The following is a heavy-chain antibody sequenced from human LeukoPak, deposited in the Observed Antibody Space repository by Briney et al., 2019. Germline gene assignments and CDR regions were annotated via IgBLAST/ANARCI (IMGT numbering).Heavy chain of an antibody. CDR2: IYYSVST. CDR3: ARRGDY. J-gene: IGHJ4*02. D-gene: IGHD3-16*01. Sequence: PSETLSHTPTVPRGSISSGIYYTGWTRQPPGREVEWIGCIYYSVSTSYNPSLKSRDTISVDTSKNQFSLKLSSDTAADTAVYYCARRGDYWGQGTLVTVSS. V-gene: IGHV4-39*01. CDR1: RGSISSGIYY.